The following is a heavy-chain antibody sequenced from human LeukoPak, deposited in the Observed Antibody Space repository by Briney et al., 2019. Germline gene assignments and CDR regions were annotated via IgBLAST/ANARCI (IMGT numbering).Heavy chain of an antibody. CDR3: ARDGGSYYYYYYMDV. V-gene: IGHV1-2*02. Sequence: ASVKVSCKASGYTFTSYGISWVRQAPGQGLEWMGWINPNSGGTNYAQKFQGRVTMTRDTSISTAYMELSRLRSDDTAVYYCARDGGSYYYYYYMDVWGKGTTVTVSS. CDR1: GYTFTSYG. D-gene: IGHD1-26*01. CDR2: INPNSGGT. J-gene: IGHJ6*03.